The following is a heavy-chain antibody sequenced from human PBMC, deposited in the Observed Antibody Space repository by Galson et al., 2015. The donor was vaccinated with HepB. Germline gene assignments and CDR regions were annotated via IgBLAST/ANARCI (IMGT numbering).Heavy chain of an antibody. D-gene: IGHD2-2*01. CDR2: IYWDDDK. J-gene: IGHJ4*02. V-gene: IGHV2-5*02. CDR1: GFSLSTSGVG. CDR3: AHSLRYCSSTSCYVGFDY. Sequence: PALVKPTQTLTLTCTFSGFSLSTSGVGVGWIRQPPGKALEWLALIYWDDDKRYSPSLKSRLTITKDTSKNQVVLTMTNMDPVDTATYYCAHSLRYCSSTSCYVGFDYWGQGTLVTVSS.